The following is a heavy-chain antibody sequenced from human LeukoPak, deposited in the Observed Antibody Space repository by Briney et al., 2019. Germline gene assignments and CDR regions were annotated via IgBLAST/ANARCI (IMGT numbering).Heavy chain of an antibody. CDR1: GYTFTSFT. CDR2: ISAYNGNT. Sequence: GASVKVSCKASGYTFTSFTMNWVRQAPGHGLEWMGWISAYNGNTNYAQKLQGRVTMTTDTSTSTAYMELRSLRSDDTAVYYCARSTSIVVHYYYYYMDVWGEGTTVTVSS. CDR3: ARSTSIVVHYYYYYMDV. V-gene: IGHV1-18*01. J-gene: IGHJ6*03. D-gene: IGHD2-2*01.